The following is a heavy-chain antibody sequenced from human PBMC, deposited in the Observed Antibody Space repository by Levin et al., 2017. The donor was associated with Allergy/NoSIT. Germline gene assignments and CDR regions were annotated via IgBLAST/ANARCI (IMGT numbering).Heavy chain of an antibody. Sequence: SETLSLTCVVSSGSITTDNHWWSWVRQPPGKDLEWIGEIHHSGNTNFNPSLKSRLIMSVDTSKNQFSLNLISATAADTAVYFCAGGYDYRWVYWGQGTLVTVSS. CDR3: AGGYDYRWVY. D-gene: IGHD5-12*01. CDR1: SGSITTDNHW. CDR2: IHHSGNT. J-gene: IGHJ4*02. V-gene: IGHV4/OR15-8*02.